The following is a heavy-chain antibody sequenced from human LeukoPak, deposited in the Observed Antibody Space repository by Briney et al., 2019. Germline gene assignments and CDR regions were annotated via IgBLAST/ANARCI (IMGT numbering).Heavy chain of an antibody. D-gene: IGHD1-26*01. CDR1: GYTFTGYH. V-gene: IGHV1-2*06. CDR2: INPNSGDT. J-gene: IGHJ4*02. Sequence: ASVKVSCKASGYTFTGYHMHWVRQAPGQGLEWMGRINPNSGDTNYAQKFQGRVTMTRDTSIGTAYMELSRLRSDDTAVYYCARDLGATAFDYWGQGTLVTVSS. CDR3: ARDLGATAFDY.